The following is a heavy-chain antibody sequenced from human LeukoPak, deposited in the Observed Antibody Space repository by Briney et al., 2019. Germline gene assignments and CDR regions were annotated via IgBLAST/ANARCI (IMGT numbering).Heavy chain of an antibody. J-gene: IGHJ4*02. CDR1: GFTFDDYA. Sequence: PGGSLRLSCAASGFTFDDYAMHWVRQAPGKGLEWVSGISWNSGSIGYADSVKGRFTISRDNSKNTLYLQMNSLRAEDTAVYYCAKDLGSRGYSYGYFDYWGQGTLVTVSS. CDR3: AKDLGSRGYSYGYFDY. CDR2: ISWNSGSI. V-gene: IGHV3-9*01. D-gene: IGHD5-18*01.